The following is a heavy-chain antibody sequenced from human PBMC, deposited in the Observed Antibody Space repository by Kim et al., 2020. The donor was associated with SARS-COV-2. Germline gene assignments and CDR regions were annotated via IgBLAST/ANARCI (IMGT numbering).Heavy chain of an antibody. Sequence: ASVKVSCKASGYTFTGYIVHWVRQAPGHGLEWLGCIYTANGDTNYAQKFRGRVTVSKDTSIDTTYMDLTGLTSEDTAIYYCTREGDGFDYWGQGTMVTVSS. V-gene: IGHV1-2*02. CDR2: IYTANGDT. CDR3: TREGDGFDY. J-gene: IGHJ3*01. CDR1: GYTFTGYI.